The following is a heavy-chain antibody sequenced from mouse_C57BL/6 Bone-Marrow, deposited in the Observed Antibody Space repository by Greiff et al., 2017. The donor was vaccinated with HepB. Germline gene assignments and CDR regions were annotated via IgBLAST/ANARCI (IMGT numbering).Heavy chain of an antibody. CDR3: ARNDYYGSISFYAMDY. CDR2: IWSGGST. V-gene: IGHV2-2*01. Sequence: VQLVESGPGLVQPSQSLSITCTVSGFSLTSYGVHWVRQSPGKGLEWLGVIWSGGSTDYNAAFISRLSISKDNSKSQVFFKMNSLQADDTAIYYCARNDYYGSISFYAMDYWGQGTSVTVSS. D-gene: IGHD1-1*01. CDR1: GFSLTSYG. J-gene: IGHJ4*01.